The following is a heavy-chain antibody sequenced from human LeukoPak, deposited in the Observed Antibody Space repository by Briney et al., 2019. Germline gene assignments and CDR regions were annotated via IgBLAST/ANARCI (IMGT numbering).Heavy chain of an antibody. CDR2: MNPNTGNA. V-gene: IGHV1-8*03. CDR3: ARVGYSNSYDY. CDR1: GYTFTNFD. J-gene: IGHJ4*02. D-gene: IGHD4-11*01. Sequence: GASVKVSCKASGYTFTNFDINWVRQATGQGLEWMGWMNPNTGNAGYAQKFQGRVTITWDASMSTAYMDLSSLRSEDTAAYYCARVGYSNSYDYWGQGTLVTVSS.